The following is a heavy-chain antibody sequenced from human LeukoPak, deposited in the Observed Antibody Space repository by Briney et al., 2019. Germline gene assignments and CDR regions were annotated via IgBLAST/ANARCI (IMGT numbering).Heavy chain of an antibody. V-gene: IGHV4-34*01. CDR3: ARSGGRTQWLALSFDY. D-gene: IGHD6-19*01. CDR2: INHSGST. J-gene: IGHJ4*02. Sequence: SETLSLTCAVYGGSFSGYYWSWIRQPPGKGLEWIGEINHSGSTNYNPSLKSRVTISVDTSKNQFSLKLSSVAAADTAVYYCARSGGRTQWLALSFDYWGQGTLVTVSS. CDR1: GGSFSGYY.